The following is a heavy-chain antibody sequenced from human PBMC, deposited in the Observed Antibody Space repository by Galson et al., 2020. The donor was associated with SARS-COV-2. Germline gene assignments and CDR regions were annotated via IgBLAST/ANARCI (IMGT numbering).Heavy chain of an antibody. V-gene: IGHV3-23*01. J-gene: IGHJ4*02. CDR2: ISAVGGTT. D-gene: IGHD6-19*01. Sequence: TGGSLRLSCAASGFSFSSYAMNWVRQATGKGLEWVSVISAVGGTTYYADSVKGRFTISRDNSKNTLFLQMNSLRAEDTAIYYCAKVGRYSRAWFDYWGQGTRVTVSS. CDR1: GFSFSSYA. CDR3: AKVGRYSRAWFDY.